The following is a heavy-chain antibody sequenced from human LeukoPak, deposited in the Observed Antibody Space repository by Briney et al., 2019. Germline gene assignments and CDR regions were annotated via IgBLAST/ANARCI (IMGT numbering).Heavy chain of an antibody. CDR1: GGTFSSYA. Sequence: GASVKVSCKASGGTFSSYAISWVRQAPGQGLEWMGGIIPIFGTANYAQKFQGRVTITADKSTSTAYMELSRLRSEDTAVYYCARGVEAAAGTIYFDYWGQGTLVTVSS. V-gene: IGHV1-69*06. CDR2: IIPIFGTA. J-gene: IGHJ4*02. D-gene: IGHD6-13*01. CDR3: ARGVEAAAGTIYFDY.